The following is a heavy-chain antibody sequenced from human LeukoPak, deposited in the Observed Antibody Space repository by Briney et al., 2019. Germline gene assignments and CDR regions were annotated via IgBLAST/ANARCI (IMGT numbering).Heavy chain of an antibody. CDR3: SRRGKVGAGLQSFDY. D-gene: IGHD1-26*01. Sequence: SETLSLTCSVSGASISSGSYYWCLIRHPPGKLLWWASSIYYSPNSYYNPFLKSRVTISRNTSKKQVFLKMTSVTTADTAVYSCSRRGKVGAGLQSFDYWGQGTLVTVSS. CDR1: GASISSGSYY. CDR2: IYYSPNS. V-gene: IGHV4-39*01. J-gene: IGHJ4*02.